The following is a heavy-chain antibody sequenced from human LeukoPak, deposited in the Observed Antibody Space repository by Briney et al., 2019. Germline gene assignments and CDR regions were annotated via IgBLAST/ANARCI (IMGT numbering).Heavy chain of an antibody. D-gene: IGHD2-15*01. CDR2: IYHSGST. V-gene: IGHV4-30-2*01. Sequence: SQTLSLTCAVSGGSISSGGYSWSWIRQPPGKGLEWIGYIYHSGSTYYNPSLKSRVTISIDTSKNQFSLKLSSVTAADTAVYYCARGLTHFDPWGQGTLVTVS. CDR3: ARGLTHFDP. J-gene: IGHJ5*02. CDR1: GGSISSGGYS.